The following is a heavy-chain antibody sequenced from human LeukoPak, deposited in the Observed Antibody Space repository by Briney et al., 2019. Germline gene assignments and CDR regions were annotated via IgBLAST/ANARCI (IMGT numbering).Heavy chain of an antibody. CDR2: IRSDGSDK. V-gene: IGHV3-30*02. CDR1: GFIFSTYG. D-gene: IGHD3-22*01. J-gene: IGHJ4*02. CDR3: GKHDGSSDY. Sequence: GGSLRLSCAASGFIFSTYGMHWVRQAPGKGLEWVAFIRSDGSDKSYAGSVMGRFTISRDNSKNTLYLQMNTLRAEDTAVYYCGKHDGSSDYWGQGTLVTVSS.